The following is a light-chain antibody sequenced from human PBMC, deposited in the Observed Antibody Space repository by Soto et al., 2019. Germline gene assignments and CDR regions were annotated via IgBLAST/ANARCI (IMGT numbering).Light chain of an antibody. J-gene: IGKJ3*01. Sequence: EIVLTQSPATLSLSPGERATLSCRASQSVSSYLAWYQQKPGQAPSLLIYDASNRATGILARFSGSGSGTDFTLSISSLEPEDFAVYYCQQRSNWPLFTFGPGTKVDIK. V-gene: IGKV3-11*01. CDR2: DAS. CDR1: QSVSSY. CDR3: QQRSNWPLFT.